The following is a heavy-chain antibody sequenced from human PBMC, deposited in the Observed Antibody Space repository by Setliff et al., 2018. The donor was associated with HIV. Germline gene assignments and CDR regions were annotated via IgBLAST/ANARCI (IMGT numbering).Heavy chain of an antibody. CDR2: IWYDGSAE. D-gene: IGHD6-13*01. Sequence: SLRLSCVASGFIFRTYGMHWVRQAPGKGLEWVAVIWYDGSAEYYGDSVRGRFTVSRDNSKNTVYLQMNSLRDDDTAVYFCAKDFRGNLAAAGINDLWGQGTLVTVSS. J-gene: IGHJ5*02. CDR3: AKDFRGNLAAAGINDL. CDR1: GFIFRTYG. V-gene: IGHV3-33*06.